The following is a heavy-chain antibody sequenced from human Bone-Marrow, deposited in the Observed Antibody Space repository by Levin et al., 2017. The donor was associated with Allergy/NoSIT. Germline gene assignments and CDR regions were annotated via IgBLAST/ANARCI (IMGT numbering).Heavy chain of an antibody. D-gene: IGHD6-13*01. CDR2: MSSNERSR. Sequence: GESLKISCGASGFTFSNHAMHWVRQAPGKGLEWVALMSSNERSRFYADSVKGRFTISRDNSQNTLYLQLNSLRPEDTAVYYCARDRFFAAAGFNADFWGRGTLVTVSS. J-gene: IGHJ4*02. CDR3: ARDRFFAAAGFNADF. CDR1: GFTFSNHA. V-gene: IGHV3-30*14.